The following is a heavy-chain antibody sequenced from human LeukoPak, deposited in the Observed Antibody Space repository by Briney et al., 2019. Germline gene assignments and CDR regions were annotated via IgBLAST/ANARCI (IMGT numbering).Heavy chain of an antibody. J-gene: IGHJ5*02. V-gene: IGHV3-74*01. CDR3: VRAHHPGGWFDP. D-gene: IGHD3-10*01. CDR1: GFTFSRYW. CDR2: INEDGSTT. Sequence: GGSLRLSCATSGFTFSRYWMQWVRQAPGKGLVWVSRINEDGSTTNYADFAKGRFTISRDNAKNSLYLQMNSLTAEDTAVHYCVRAHHPGGWFDPWGQGTLVTVSS.